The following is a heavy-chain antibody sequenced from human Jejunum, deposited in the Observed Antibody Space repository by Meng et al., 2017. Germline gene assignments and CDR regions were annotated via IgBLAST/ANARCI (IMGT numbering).Heavy chain of an antibody. Sequence: GESLKISCAASGFTFSSYAMSWVRQAPGKGLEWVSLVSGSGDSTYYADSVKGRFTISRDNSKNTLYLQMNSLRAEDTAVYYCAKEDKDGYNSYFNHYYYGMDVWGQGTTVTVSS. J-gene: IGHJ6*02. D-gene: IGHD5-24*01. CDR1: GFTFSSYA. V-gene: IGHV3-23*01. CDR2: VSGSGDST. CDR3: AKEDKDGYNSYFNHYYYGMDV.